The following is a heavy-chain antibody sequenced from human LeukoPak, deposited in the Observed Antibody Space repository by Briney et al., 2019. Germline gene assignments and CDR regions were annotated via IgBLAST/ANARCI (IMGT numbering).Heavy chain of an antibody. J-gene: IGHJ4*02. CDR2: IKSQTDGGTT. Sequence: GRSLRLSCKVSGFTFTKACMSWVRLAPGKGVEWVGHIKSQTDGGTTDYAAPVKGRFNISRDDSKNTLYLQLNSLKTEDTAVYYCTTGTWIQLWLADYWGQGTLVTVSS. CDR3: TTGTWIQLWLADY. CDR1: GFTFTKAC. V-gene: IGHV3-15*01. D-gene: IGHD5-18*01.